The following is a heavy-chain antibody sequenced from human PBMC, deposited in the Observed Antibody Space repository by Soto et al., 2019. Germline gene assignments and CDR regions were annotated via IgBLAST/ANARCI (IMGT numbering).Heavy chain of an antibody. Sequence: QVQVVQSGAEVKKPGSSVKVSCKTSGGSFMSQAISWVRQAPGQGPEWMGGIIPFSGTVTYTQRFQGRLTLAADEPTKTAYMELSSLRSGETAVYYCARGSYDSYAGFVGMDGWGQGTKVTVS. CDR1: GGSFMSQA. D-gene: IGHD3-10*01. J-gene: IGHJ6*02. CDR3: ARGSYDSYAGFVGMDG. CDR2: IIPFSGTV. V-gene: IGHV1-69*01.